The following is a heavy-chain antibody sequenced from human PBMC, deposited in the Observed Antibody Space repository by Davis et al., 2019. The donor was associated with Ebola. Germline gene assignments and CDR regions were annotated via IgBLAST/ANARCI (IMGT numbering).Heavy chain of an antibody. J-gene: IGHJ5*02. CDR1: GGSISSSSYY. Sequence: SETLSLTCAVSGGSISSSSYYWSWIRQPPEKGLEWIGEINHSGSTNYNPSLKSRVTISVDTSKNQFSLKLSSVTAADTAVYYCARGRAYNWFDPWGQGTLVTVSS. CDR2: INHSGST. D-gene: IGHD3-10*01. CDR3: ARGRAYNWFDP. V-gene: IGHV4-39*07.